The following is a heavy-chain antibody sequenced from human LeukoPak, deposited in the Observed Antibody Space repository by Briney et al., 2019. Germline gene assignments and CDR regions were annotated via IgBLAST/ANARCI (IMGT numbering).Heavy chain of an antibody. CDR1: GGSFSGYY. CDR3: ARLDTAMLYFDY. V-gene: IGHV4-59*08. J-gene: IGHJ4*02. CDR2: IYYSGST. Sequence: SETLSLTCAVYGGSFSGYYWSRIRQPPGKGLEWIGYIYYSGSTNYNPSLRSRVTFSVDTSKNQFSLKLSSVTAADTAVYYCARLDTAMLYFDYWGQGALVTVSS. D-gene: IGHD5-18*01.